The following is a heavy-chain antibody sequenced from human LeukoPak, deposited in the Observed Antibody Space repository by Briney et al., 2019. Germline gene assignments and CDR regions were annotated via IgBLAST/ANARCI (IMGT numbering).Heavy chain of an antibody. CDR1: GGTFSSYA. V-gene: IGHV1-69*13. CDR3: ARDPNSSSWYLGGYFDY. D-gene: IGHD6-13*01. Sequence: ASVKVSCKASGGTFSSYAISWVRQAPGQGLEWMGGIIPIFGTANYAQKFQGRVTITADESTSIAYMELSSLRSEDTAVYYCARDPNSSSWYLGGYFDYWGEGTLVTVSS. J-gene: IGHJ4*02. CDR2: IIPIFGTA.